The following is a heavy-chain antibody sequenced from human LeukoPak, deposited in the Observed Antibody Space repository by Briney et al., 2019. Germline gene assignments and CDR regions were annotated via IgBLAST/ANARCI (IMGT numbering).Heavy chain of an antibody. CDR2: INSDGSST. J-gene: IGHJ2*01. Sequence: GGSLRLSCAASEFTFSSYWMLWVRQPPGKGLMWVSLINSDGSSTRYADSVKGRFTISRDNAKNTLYLQMSSLRAEDTAVYYCARAPRYSSGWYGRGYFDLWGRGTLVSVSS. V-gene: IGHV3-74*01. CDR3: ARAPRYSSGWYGRGYFDL. CDR1: EFTFSSYW. D-gene: IGHD6-19*01.